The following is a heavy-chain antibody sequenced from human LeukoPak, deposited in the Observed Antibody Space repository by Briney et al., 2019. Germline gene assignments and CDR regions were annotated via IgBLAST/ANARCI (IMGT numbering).Heavy chain of an antibody. V-gene: IGHV3-30-3*01. J-gene: IGHJ4*02. CDR3: ASGWGCSSTSCYDLDY. CDR1: GFTFSSYA. CDR2: ISYDGSNK. D-gene: IGHD2-2*01. Sequence: GGSLRLSCAASGFTFSSYAMHWVRQAPCKGLEWVAVISYDGSNKYYADSVKGRFTISRDNSKNTLYLQMNSLRAEDTAVYYCASGWGCSSTSCYDLDYWGQGTLVTVSS.